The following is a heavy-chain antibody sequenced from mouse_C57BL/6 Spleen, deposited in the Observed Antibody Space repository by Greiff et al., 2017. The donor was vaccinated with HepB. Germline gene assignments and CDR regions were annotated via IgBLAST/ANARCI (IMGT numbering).Heavy chain of an antibody. CDR2: ISNGGGST. V-gene: IGHV5-12*01. J-gene: IGHJ3*01. Sequence: EVQLVESGGGLVQPGGSLKLSCAASGFTFSDYYMYWVRQTPEKRLEWVAYISNGGGSTYYPDTVKGRFTISRENAKNTLYLQMSRLKSEDTAMYYCARHRYWGQGTLVTVSA. CDR1: GFTFSDYY. CDR3: ARHRY.